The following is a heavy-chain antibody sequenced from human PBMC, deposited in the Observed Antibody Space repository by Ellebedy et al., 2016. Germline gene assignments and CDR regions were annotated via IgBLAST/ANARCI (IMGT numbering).Heavy chain of an antibody. J-gene: IGHJ5*02. CDR3: ARLPKMGWFDP. CDR2: INHSGST. Sequence: SETLSLTCAVYGRSFSGYYWSWIRQPPGKGLEWIGEINHSGSTNYNPSLKSRVTISVDTSKNQFSLKLSSVTAADTAVYYCARLPKMGWFDPWGQGTLVTVSS. V-gene: IGHV4-34*01. CDR1: GRSFSGYY. D-gene: IGHD4-11*01.